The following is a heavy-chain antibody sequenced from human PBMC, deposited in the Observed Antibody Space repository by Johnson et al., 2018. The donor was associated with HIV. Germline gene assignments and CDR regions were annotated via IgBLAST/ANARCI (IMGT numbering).Heavy chain of an antibody. J-gene: IGHJ3*02. CDR1: GFTFSDYY. CDR2: IATAANT. V-gene: IGHV3-13*01. D-gene: IGHD5-12*01. Sequence: VQLVESGGGLVKPGGSLRLSCAASGFTFSDYYMSWIRQAPGKGLECVSAIATAANTYYPGSVKGRFTISRENAKNTLYLQMNGLRAEDTAVYYCASTNIVATVGPLGAFDIWGQGTMVTVSS. CDR3: ASTNIVATVGPLGAFDI.